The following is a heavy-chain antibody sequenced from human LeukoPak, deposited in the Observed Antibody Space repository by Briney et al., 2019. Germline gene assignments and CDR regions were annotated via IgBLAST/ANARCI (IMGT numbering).Heavy chain of an antibody. V-gene: IGHV3-21*01. CDR2: ISSTSTYI. Sequence: PGGTLRLSCAASGFTFSTYSMNWVRQAPGKGLEWVSSISSTSTYIYYADSVKGRFTISRDNAKNSLYLQMNNLRAEDTAVYYCARWDRFHGVWGQGTLVTVSS. CDR1: GFTFSTYS. J-gene: IGHJ4*02. D-gene: IGHD1-14*01. CDR3: ARWDRFHGV.